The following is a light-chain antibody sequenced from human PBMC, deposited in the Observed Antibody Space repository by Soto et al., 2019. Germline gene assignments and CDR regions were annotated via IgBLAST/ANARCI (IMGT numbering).Light chain of an antibody. V-gene: IGKV1-27*01. CDR2: AAS. CDR1: QGISDF. J-gene: IGKJ2*01. Sequence: DIQMTQSTSSLSASVGDRVTITCREIQGISDFLAWNQQKPGKVPKLLIYAASTLQSGVPSRFSGSGSGTDFTLTISSLQPEDVATYYCQKYNSAPYTFGQGTKLEIK. CDR3: QKYNSAPYT.